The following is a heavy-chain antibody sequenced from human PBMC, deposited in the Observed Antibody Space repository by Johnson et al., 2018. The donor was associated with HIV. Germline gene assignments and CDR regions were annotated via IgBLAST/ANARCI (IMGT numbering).Heavy chain of an antibody. J-gene: IGHJ3*02. CDR3: ARDEYPRRAAAWKSAFDI. Sequence: VQLVESGGGLVQPGGSLRLSCAASGFTFSSYWMSWVRQAPGKGLEWVANIKQDGSEKYYVDSVKGRFTISRDNAKNSLYLQMNRLRAEDTAVYYCARDEYPRRAAAWKSAFDIWGQGTMVTVSS. V-gene: IGHV3-7*01. CDR2: IKQDGSEK. D-gene: IGHD6-13*01. CDR1: GFTFSSYW.